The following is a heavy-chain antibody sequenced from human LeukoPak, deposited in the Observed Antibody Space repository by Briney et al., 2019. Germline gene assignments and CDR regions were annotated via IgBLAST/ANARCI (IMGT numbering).Heavy chain of an antibody. J-gene: IGHJ4*02. CDR2: YYSGST. CDR1: GDSNRGWY. Sequence: SDTVSLPYTISGDSNRGWYWHWIRQPPGKGRAWIGYYYSGSTKYNPSLESRVTISFDTSKSQFSLKLRSMTAADTAVYYCARDWELGYWGRGTLVTVSS. D-gene: IGHD1-26*01. V-gene: IGHV4-59*01. CDR3: ARDWELGY.